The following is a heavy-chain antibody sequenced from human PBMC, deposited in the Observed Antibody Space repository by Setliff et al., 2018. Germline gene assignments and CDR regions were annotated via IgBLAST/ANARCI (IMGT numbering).Heavy chain of an antibody. D-gene: IGHD3-22*01. V-gene: IGHV1-2*06. Sequence: ASVKVSCKASGYTFTGYYMHWVRQAPGQGLEWMGRINPNSGGTNYAQKFQGRVTMTRDTSISTAYMELSRLRSDDTAVYYCARDYYYYDSSGYYYANWYFDLWGRGTLVTVSS. CDR3: ARDYYYYDSSGYYYANWYFDL. CDR1: GYTFTGYY. CDR2: INPNSGGT. J-gene: IGHJ2*01.